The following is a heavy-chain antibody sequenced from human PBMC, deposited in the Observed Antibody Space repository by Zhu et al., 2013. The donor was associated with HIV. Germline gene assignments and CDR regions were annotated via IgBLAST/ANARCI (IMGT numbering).Heavy chain of an antibody. CDR3: ARLGYCSSTSCSGFTP. D-gene: IGHD2-2*01. V-gene: IGHV4-59*01. CDR1: GGSISSYY. J-gene: IGHJ5*02. CDR2: IYYSGST. Sequence: QVQLQESGPGLVKPSETLSLTCTVSGGSISSYYWSWIRQPPGKGLEWIGYIYYSGSTNYNPSLKSRVTISVDTSKNQFSLKLSSVTAADTAVYYCARLGYCSSTSCSGFTPWGQGTLVTGLL.